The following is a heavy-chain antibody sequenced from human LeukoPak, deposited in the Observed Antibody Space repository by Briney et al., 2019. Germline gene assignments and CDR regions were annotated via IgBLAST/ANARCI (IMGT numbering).Heavy chain of an antibody. J-gene: IGHJ4*02. D-gene: IGHD3-16*01. V-gene: IGHV4-30-2*01. CDR1: GGSICSGVYY. CDR2: IYHSGST. CDR3: ARALGIVGYYFDY. Sequence: PSETLSPTCAVPGGSICSGVYYWSWIRPPPGTGLEWIGYIYHSGSTYYNPSLKSRVTISVDRSKNQFSLKLSSVTAADTAVYYCARALGIVGYYFDYWGQGTLVTVSS.